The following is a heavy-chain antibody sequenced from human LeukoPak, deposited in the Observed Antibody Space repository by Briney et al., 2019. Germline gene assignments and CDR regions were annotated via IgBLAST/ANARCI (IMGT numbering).Heavy chain of an antibody. J-gene: IGHJ4*02. CDR2: IYPGDSDI. CDR1: GYSFTSYW. Sequence: GESLKISCKGSGYSFTSYWIGWVRQVPGKGREWIRIIYPGDSDIRYSPSFQGQVTISAVKSIRTAYLQWSSLKASDTAMYYCARLHCSGGSCYLDYWGQGTLVTVSS. CDR3: ARLHCSGGSCYLDY. D-gene: IGHD2-15*01. V-gene: IGHV5-51*01.